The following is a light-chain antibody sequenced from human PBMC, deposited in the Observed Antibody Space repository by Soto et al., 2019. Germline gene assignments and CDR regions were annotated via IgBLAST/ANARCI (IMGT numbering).Light chain of an antibody. Sequence: DIQMTQSPSTLSASVGDRVTITCRASQNISRWLAWYQQKPGKAPNLLIYAASNLDGGVPSRFSGSGSGTEFTLTITGLQPDDFATYYCQQHYNYLRTWGPGTKEEIQ. CDR1: QNISRW. V-gene: IGKV1-5*03. CDR2: AAS. CDR3: QQHYNYLRT. J-gene: IGKJ1*01.